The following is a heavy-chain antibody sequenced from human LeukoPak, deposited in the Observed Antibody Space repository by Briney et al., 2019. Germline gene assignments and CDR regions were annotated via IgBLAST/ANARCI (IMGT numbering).Heavy chain of an antibody. D-gene: IGHD1-26*01. CDR2: ISGDGAGT. CDR1: GFTFDDYA. Sequence: GGSLRLSCAASGFTFDDYAMHWVRQAPGKGLEWVSLISGDGAGTYYADPVKGRFTISRDNSKNSLYLQMNSLRTEDTALYYCAKAGMGATLYYGMDVWGQGTTVTVSS. CDR3: AKAGMGATLYYGMDV. V-gene: IGHV3-43*02. J-gene: IGHJ6*02.